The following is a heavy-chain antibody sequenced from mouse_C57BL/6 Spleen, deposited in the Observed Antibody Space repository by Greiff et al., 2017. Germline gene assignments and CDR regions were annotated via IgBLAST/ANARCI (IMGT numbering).Heavy chain of an antibody. Sequence: VKLMESGAELVRPGTSLKMSCKASGYTFTNYWIGWAKQRPGHGLEWIGDIYPGGGYTYYNEKFKGKVILTADKSSSTAYMQFSSLASDDSAIYCSAGWDYYSSSYVDYWGQGTPLTVSS. J-gene: IGHJ2*01. CDR2: IYPGGGYT. D-gene: IGHD1-1*01. V-gene: IGHV1-63*01. CDR3: AGWDYYSSSYVDY. CDR1: GYTFTNYW.